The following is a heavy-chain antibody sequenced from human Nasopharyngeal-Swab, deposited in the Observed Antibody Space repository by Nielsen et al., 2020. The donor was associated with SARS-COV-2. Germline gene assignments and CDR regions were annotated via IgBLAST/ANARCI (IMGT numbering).Heavy chain of an antibody. CDR3: ARFEGSPTYYDFWSGYYTGLYYYYGMDV. CDR2: IKQDGSEK. Sequence: GESLKISCAASGFTFSSYWMSWVRQAPGKGLEWVANIKQDGSEKYYVDSVKGRFTISRDNAKNSLYLQMNSLRAEDTAVYYCARFEGSPTYYDFWSGYYTGLYYYYGMDVWGQGTMVTVSS. J-gene: IGHJ6*02. CDR1: GFTFSSYW. V-gene: IGHV3-7*05. D-gene: IGHD3-3*01.